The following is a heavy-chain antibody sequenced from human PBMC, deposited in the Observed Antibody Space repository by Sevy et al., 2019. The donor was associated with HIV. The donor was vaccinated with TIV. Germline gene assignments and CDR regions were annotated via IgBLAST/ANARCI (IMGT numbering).Heavy chain of an antibody. D-gene: IGHD5-12*01. Sequence: GGSLRLSCAASGFTFSDYYMSWIRQAPGKGLEWVSYISSSGSTIYYADSVKGRFTISRDNAKNSLYLQMNSLRAEDTAVYYCARDPPPYSGYDYDSPLDYYYGMDVWGQGTMVTVSS. CDR2: ISSSGSTI. J-gene: IGHJ6*02. V-gene: IGHV3-11*01. CDR3: ARDPPPYSGYDYDSPLDYYYGMDV. CDR1: GFTFSDYY.